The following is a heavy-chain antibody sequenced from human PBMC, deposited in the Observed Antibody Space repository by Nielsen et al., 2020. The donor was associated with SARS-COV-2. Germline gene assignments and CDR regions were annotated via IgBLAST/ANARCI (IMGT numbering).Heavy chain of an antibody. CDR2: ISSSSSTI. CDR3: ARPCGGDCYDHDAFDI. D-gene: IGHD2-21*02. CDR1: GFTFSSYS. Sequence: GESLKISCAASGFTFSSYSMHWVRQAPGKVLEWVSYISSSSSTIYYADSVKGRFTISRDNAKNSLYLQMNSLRDEDTAVYYCARPCGGDCYDHDAFDIWGQGTMVTVSS. J-gene: IGHJ3*02. V-gene: IGHV3-48*02.